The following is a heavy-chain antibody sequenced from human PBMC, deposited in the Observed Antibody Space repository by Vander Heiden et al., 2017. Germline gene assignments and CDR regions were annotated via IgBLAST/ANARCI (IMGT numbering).Heavy chain of an antibody. Sequence: EVQLVASGAGLVKPGRSLTLSCSASASTFSSYWLLWLRQAPRKGLEWVANIKKDGSKKYYVDSVKGRFTISRDNAKNSVYLHMNSLRAEDTAVYYCARVWWLVDYWGQGTLVTVSS. V-gene: IGHV3-7*01. J-gene: IGHJ4*02. CDR1: ASTFSSYW. CDR3: ARVWWLVDY. CDR2: IKKDGSKK. D-gene: IGHD2-21*01.